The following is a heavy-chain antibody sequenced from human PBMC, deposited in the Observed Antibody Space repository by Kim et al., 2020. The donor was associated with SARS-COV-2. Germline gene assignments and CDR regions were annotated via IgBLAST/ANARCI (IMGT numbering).Heavy chain of an antibody. CDR2: GST. V-gene: IGHV4-34*01. CDR3: ARGSRWFDP. J-gene: IGHJ5*02. Sequence: GSTNYNPSLRGRVTISVDTSKNQFSLKLSSVTAADTAVYYCARGSRWFDPWGQGTLVTVSS.